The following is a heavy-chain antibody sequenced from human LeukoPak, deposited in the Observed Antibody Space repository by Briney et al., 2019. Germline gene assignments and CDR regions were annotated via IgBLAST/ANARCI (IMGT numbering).Heavy chain of an antibody. D-gene: IGHD3-10*02. Sequence: PGGSLRLSCAASGFTFSDYYMSWIRQAPGKGLEWVSYISSSGSTIYYADSVKGRFTISRDNAKNSLYLQMNSLRAEDTAVYYCARVPITMFPAVDYWGQGTLVTVSS. CDR1: GFTFSDYY. J-gene: IGHJ4*02. CDR3: ARVPITMFPAVDY. CDR2: ISSSGSTI. V-gene: IGHV3-11*01.